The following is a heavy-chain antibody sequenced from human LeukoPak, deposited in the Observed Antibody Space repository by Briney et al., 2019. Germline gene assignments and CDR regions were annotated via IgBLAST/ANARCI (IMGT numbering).Heavy chain of an antibody. CDR3: ARAGEGGDYFDY. J-gene: IGHJ4*02. D-gene: IGHD2-21*01. V-gene: IGHV3-53*01. CDR1: GFTVNSNY. Sequence: GGSLRLSCAASGFTVNSNYMSWVRQAPGKGPEWVSVIYSGGSTYYADSVKGRFTISRDNSKNTLYLQMNSLRAEDTAVYYCARAGEGGDYFDYWGQGTLVTVSS. CDR2: IYSGGST.